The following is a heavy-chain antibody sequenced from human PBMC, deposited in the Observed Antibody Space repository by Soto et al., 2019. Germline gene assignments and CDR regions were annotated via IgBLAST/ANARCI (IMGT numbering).Heavy chain of an antibody. CDR1: GFTFSSYA. Sequence: GGSLRLSCAASGFTFSSYAMSWVRQAPGKGLEWVSAISGSGGSTYYADSVKGRFTISRDNSKNTLYLQMNSLRAEDTAVYYCAKDHYYDSSGYFHYYYYGMDVWGQGTTVTV. J-gene: IGHJ6*02. CDR3: AKDHYYDSSGYFHYYYYGMDV. CDR2: ISGSGGST. D-gene: IGHD3-22*01. V-gene: IGHV3-23*01.